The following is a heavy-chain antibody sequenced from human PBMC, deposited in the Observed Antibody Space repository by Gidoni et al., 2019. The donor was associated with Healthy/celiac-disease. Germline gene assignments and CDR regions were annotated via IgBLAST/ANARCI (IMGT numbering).Heavy chain of an antibody. CDR3: ARVRLAASYYYYGMDV. D-gene: IGHD6-13*01. V-gene: IGHV1-69*04. CDR1: GGTFLSYA. Sequence: QVQLVQSGAEVKKPGSSVKVSCKASGGTFLSYAISWVRQAPGQGLEWMGRIIPIFGIANYAQKFQGRVTITADKSTSTAYMELSSLRSEDTAVYYCARVRLAASYYYYGMDVWGQGTTVTVSS. J-gene: IGHJ6*02. CDR2: IIPIFGIA.